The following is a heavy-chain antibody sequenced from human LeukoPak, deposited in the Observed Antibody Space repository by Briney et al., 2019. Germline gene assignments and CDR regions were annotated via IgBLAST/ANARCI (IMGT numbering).Heavy chain of an antibody. V-gene: IGHV4-59*01. Sequence: PSETLSLTCTVSGGSISPYYWNWIRQPPGKGLEWIGYISYSGSTNYSPSLKSRVTLSLDTSKNQFSLKLTSVTAADTAVYFCARLNDGGNAGAGCWGQGTLVTVSS. D-gene: IGHD4-23*01. CDR3: ARLNDGGNAGAGC. CDR1: GGSISPYY. CDR2: ISYSGST. J-gene: IGHJ4*02.